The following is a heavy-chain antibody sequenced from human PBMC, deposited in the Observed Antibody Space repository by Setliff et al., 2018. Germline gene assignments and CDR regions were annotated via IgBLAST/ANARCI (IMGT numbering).Heavy chain of an antibody. CDR3: ARDTYTIFGVVPSEAHAFDI. Sequence: PGGSLRLSCAASGFTFSSYSMNWVRQAQGKGLEWVSSISSSSSYIYYADSVKGRFTISRDNAKNSLYLQMNSLRAEDTAVYYCARDTYTIFGVVPSEAHAFDIWGQGTMVTVSS. D-gene: IGHD3-3*01. CDR1: GFTFSSYS. J-gene: IGHJ3*02. CDR2: ISSSSSYI. V-gene: IGHV3-21*01.